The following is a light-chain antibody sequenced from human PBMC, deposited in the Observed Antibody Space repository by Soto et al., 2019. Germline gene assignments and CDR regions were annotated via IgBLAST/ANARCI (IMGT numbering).Light chain of an antibody. V-gene: IGKV3-20*01. CDR2: GAS. CDR1: QSVSSNY. J-gene: IGKJ4*01. CDR3: QQYGSSPRVT. Sequence: EIVLTQSPGTLSLSPGERATLSCRASQSVSSNYLAWYQQKPGQAPRLLIYGASSRATGIPDRFSGSGSGTDFTLTISRLEPKDFAVYYCQQYGSSPRVTFGGGTKVEIK.